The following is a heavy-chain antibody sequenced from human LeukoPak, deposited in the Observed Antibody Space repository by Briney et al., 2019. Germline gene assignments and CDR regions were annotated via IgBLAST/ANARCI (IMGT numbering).Heavy chain of an antibody. CDR1: GGSFSGYY. Sequence: SETLSLTCAVYGGSFSGYYWTWIRKPPGKGLEWIGEMNHSGSANYNPSLKSRVTISVDTSKNQCSLRLSSVTAADTAVYYCASLRGATVAHNWFDPWGQGTLVTVSS. V-gene: IGHV4-34*01. CDR3: ASLRGATVAHNWFDP. CDR2: MNHSGSA. J-gene: IGHJ5*02. D-gene: IGHD6-19*01.